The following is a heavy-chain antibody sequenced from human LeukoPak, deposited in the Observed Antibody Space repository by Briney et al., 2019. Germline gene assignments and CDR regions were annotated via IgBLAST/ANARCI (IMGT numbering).Heavy chain of an antibody. CDR1: GFTFSSYG. D-gene: IGHD1-14*01. V-gene: IGHV3-30*02. CDR2: IRSIGTNT. J-gene: IGHJ4*02. Sequence: GGSLRLSCAASGFTFSSYGMHWVRQAPGKGLEWVGFIRSIGTNTYYADSVKGRFTISRDNSKNTLYLKMNSLRAEEPAAYYCPTYTSSYFDYWGQGTLVTVSS. CDR3: PTYTSSYFDY.